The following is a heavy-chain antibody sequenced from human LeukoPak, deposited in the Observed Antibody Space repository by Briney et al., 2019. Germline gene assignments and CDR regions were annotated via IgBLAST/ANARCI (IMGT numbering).Heavy chain of an antibody. CDR2: INWNGGST. D-gene: IGHD6-13*01. Sequence: GGSLRLSCAASGFTFDDYGMSWVRQAPGKGLEWVSGINWNGGSTGYADSVKGRFTISRDNAKNSLYLQMNSLRAEDTALYYCAREPDGYSSSWYGSAFDIWGQVTMVTVSS. V-gene: IGHV3-20*04. CDR1: GFTFDDYG. J-gene: IGHJ3*02. CDR3: AREPDGYSSSWYGSAFDI.